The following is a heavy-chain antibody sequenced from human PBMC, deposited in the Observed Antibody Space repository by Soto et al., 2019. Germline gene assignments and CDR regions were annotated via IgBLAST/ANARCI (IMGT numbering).Heavy chain of an antibody. CDR2: TYYRSKWYN. Sequence: PSQTLSLTCAISGDSVSSNSAAWNWIRQSPSRGLEWLGRTYYRSKWYNDYAVSVKSRITINPDTSKNQFSLQLNSVTPEDTAVYYCARVNFRGYSGYAPRDAFDIWGQGTMVTVSS. D-gene: IGHD5-12*01. CDR3: ARVNFRGYSGYAPRDAFDI. J-gene: IGHJ3*02. CDR1: GDSVSSNSAA. V-gene: IGHV6-1*01.